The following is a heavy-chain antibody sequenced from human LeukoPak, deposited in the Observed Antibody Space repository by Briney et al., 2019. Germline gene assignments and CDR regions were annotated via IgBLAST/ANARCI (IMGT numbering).Heavy chain of an antibody. V-gene: IGHV3-23*01. J-gene: IGHJ6*02. D-gene: IGHD2-2*01. CDR1: GFTFSSYA. CDR2: IGASGGST. Sequence: GGSLRLSCAASGFTFSSYAMSWVRQAPGKGLEWVSGIGASGGSTYYADSVKGRFTTSRDNSKNTLYLQMNSLRAEDTAVYYCAKGLGYCSSTSCRPADVWGQGTTVTVSS. CDR3: AKGLGYCSSTSCRPADV.